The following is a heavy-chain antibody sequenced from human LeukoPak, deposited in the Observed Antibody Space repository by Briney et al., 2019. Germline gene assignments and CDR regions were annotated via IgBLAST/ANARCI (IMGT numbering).Heavy chain of an antibody. J-gene: IGHJ4*02. V-gene: IGHV3-33*01. D-gene: IGHD3-22*01. CDR1: GFTFSSYG. CDR3: ARFSYDSSGYYYHFDY. CDR2: IWYDGSNK. Sequence: GGSLRLSCAASGFTFSSYGMHWVRQAPGKGLEWVAVIWYDGSNKYYADSVKGRFTISRDNSKNTLYLQINSLRAEDTAVYYCARFSYDSSGYYYHFDYWGQGTLVTVSS.